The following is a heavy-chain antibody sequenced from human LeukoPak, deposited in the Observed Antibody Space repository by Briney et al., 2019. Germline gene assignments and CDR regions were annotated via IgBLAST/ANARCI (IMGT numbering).Heavy chain of an antibody. D-gene: IGHD1-7*01. J-gene: IGHJ4*02. CDR2: ISSSSSTI. Sequence: GGSLRLSCAASGFTFSSYSMIWVRQAPGKGLEWVSYISSSSSTIYYADSVKGRFTISRDNAKNSLYLQMNSLRAEDTAVYYCARDPYNWNFQDYFDYWGQGTLVTVSS. CDR1: GFTFSSYS. V-gene: IGHV3-48*04. CDR3: ARDPYNWNFQDYFDY.